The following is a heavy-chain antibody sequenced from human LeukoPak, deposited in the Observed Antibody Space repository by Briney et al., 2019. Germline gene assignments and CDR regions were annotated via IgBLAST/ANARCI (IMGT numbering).Heavy chain of an antibody. D-gene: IGHD1-14*01. Sequence: SETLSLTCTVSGGSLSSYYWSWIRQPPGKGLEWIGYIYYSGSTNYNPSLKSRVTISVDTSKNQFSLKLSSVTAADTAVYYCARGTDNRLGLYYFDYWGQGTLVTVSS. CDR1: GGSLSSYY. CDR3: ARGTDNRLGLYYFDY. V-gene: IGHV4-59*01. J-gene: IGHJ4*02. CDR2: IYYSGST.